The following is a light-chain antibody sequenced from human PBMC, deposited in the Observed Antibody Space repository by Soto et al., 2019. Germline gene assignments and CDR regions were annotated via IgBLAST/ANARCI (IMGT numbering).Light chain of an antibody. CDR3: QQYNNWPRT. CDR2: GAS. V-gene: IGKV3-15*01. J-gene: IGKJ1*01. CDR1: QSVSSN. Sequence: EIVMAQSSATLSVSPGERATLSCRASQSVSSNLAWYQQKPGQAPRLLIYGASTRATGIPARFSGSGSGTEFTLTISSLQSEDFAVYYCQQYNNWPRTLGQGTKVDLK.